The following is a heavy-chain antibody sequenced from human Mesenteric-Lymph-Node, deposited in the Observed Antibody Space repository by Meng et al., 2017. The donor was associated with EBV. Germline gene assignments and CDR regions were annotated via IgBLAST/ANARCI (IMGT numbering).Heavy chain of an antibody. CDR2: INPSGGST. D-gene: IGHD6-13*01. Sequence: QVQLVQSGAEVKKPGASVKVACKASGYSFSEYDINWVRQAPGQGLEWMGIINPSGGSTSYAQKFQGRVTMTRDTSTRTVYMELSSLRSEDTAVYYCARDLGIAGYYFDYWGQGTLVTVSS. V-gene: IGHV1-46*01. CDR1: GYSFSEYD. J-gene: IGHJ4*02. CDR3: ARDLGIAGYYFDY.